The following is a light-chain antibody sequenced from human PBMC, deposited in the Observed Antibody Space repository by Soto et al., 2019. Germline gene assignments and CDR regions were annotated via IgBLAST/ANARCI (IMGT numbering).Light chain of an antibody. J-gene: IGKJ1*01. Sequence: EIVMTQSPATLSVSPGERATLSCRASQSVSSNLAWYQQKPGQAPRLLIYGASTRATGIPGRFSGGGYGTEFTLTISSLQSEDFAVYYCQQHNNWPPWTFGQGTKVEIK. CDR2: GAS. V-gene: IGKV3-15*01. CDR3: QQHNNWPPWT. CDR1: QSVSSN.